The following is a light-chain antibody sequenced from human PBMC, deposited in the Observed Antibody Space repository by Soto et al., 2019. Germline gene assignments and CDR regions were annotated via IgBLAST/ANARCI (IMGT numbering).Light chain of an antibody. V-gene: IGKV3D-20*01. Sequence: EIVLTQSPGTLSLSPGERANLSCGASQGVTTYLSWYQQQPGLAPTLLMSDASSRATGIPDRFGGSGSGTDFTLTISRLEPEDFAVYYCQQYASSPYTFGQGTRLEIK. CDR1: QGVTTY. CDR3: QQYASSPYT. CDR2: DAS. J-gene: IGKJ2*01.